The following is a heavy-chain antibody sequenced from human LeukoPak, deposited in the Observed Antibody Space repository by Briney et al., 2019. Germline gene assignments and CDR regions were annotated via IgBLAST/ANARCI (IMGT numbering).Heavy chain of an antibody. Sequence: GGSLRLSCAASGFTFSSYAMSWVRQAPGKGLEWVSTISGSGGRTYYADSVKGRFTISRDNSKNTLYLQMNSQRAEDTAVYYCAKGPIFGVAKGYFDYWGQGTLVTVSS. D-gene: IGHD3-3*01. V-gene: IGHV3-23*01. CDR3: AKGPIFGVAKGYFDY. J-gene: IGHJ4*02. CDR2: ISGSGGRT. CDR1: GFTFSSYA.